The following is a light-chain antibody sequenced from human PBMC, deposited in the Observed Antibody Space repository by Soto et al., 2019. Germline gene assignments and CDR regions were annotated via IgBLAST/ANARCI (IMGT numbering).Light chain of an antibody. V-gene: IGLV2-14*01. J-gene: IGLJ1*01. CDR3: SSYTSSSLYV. CDR2: DVS. CDR1: SSDVGGYNY. Sequence: QSALTRPASVSGSPGQSITISCTGTSSDVGGYNYVSWYQQHPGKAPKLMIYDVSNRPSGVSNRFSGSKSGNTASLTISGLQAEDDADYYCSSYTSSSLYVFGTGTTVTVL.